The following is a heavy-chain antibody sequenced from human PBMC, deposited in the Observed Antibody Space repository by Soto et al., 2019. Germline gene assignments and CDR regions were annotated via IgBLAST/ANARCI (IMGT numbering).Heavy chain of an antibody. J-gene: IGHJ4*02. V-gene: IGHV3-74*01. CDR1: GFTFSSYW. CDR3: AREAEQWLAHHFDY. Sequence: PGGSLRLSCAASGFTFSSYWMHWVRQAPGKGLVWVSRINSDGSSTSYADSVKGRFTISRDNAKNTLYLQMNSLRAEDTAVYYCAREAEQWLAHHFDYWGQGTLVTVSS. CDR2: INSDGSST. D-gene: IGHD6-19*01.